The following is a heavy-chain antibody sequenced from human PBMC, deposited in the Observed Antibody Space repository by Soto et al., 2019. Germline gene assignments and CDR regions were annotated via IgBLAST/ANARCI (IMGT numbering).Heavy chain of an antibody. CDR1: GFTFSSYG. V-gene: IGHV3-30*18. CDR2: ISYDGSNK. CDR3: AKDRYQQQLVWVDY. Sequence: AGGSLRLSCAASGFTFSSYGMHWVRQAPGKGLEWVAVISYDGSNKYYADSVKGRFTISRDNSKNTLYLQMNSLRAEDTAVYYCAKDRYQQQLVWVDYWGQGTLVTVSS. D-gene: IGHD6-13*01. J-gene: IGHJ4*02.